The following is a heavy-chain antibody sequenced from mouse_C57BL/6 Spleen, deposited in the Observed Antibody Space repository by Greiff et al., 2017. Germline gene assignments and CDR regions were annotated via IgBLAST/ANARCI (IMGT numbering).Heavy chain of an antibody. Sequence: EVQRVESGTVLARPGASVKMSCKTSGYTFTSYWMHWVKQRPGQGLEWIGAIYPGNSDTSYNQKFKGKAKLTAVTSASTAYMELSSLTNEDSAVYYCTRGSTTVVARYYYAMDYWGQGTSVTVSS. V-gene: IGHV1-5*01. D-gene: IGHD1-1*01. CDR1: GYTFTSYW. CDR3: TRGSTTVVARYYYAMDY. CDR2: IYPGNSDT. J-gene: IGHJ4*01.